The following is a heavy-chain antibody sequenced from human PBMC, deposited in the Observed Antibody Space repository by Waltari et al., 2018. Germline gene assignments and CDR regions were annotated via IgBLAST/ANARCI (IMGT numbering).Heavy chain of an antibody. CDR3: GRDVYGDYVGGGGGAFDI. V-gene: IGHV3-21*01. D-gene: IGHD4-17*01. CDR2: ISSRSYI. CDR1: GFTLSTYS. Sequence: EVQLVESGGGLVKPGGSLRLSCAASGFTLSTYSMNWVRQAPWKGLEWVSSISSRSYIYYVDSVKGRFTISRDNAKNSLYLQMNSLRAEDTAVYYCGRDVYGDYVGGGGGAFDIWGQGTMVTVSS. J-gene: IGHJ3*02.